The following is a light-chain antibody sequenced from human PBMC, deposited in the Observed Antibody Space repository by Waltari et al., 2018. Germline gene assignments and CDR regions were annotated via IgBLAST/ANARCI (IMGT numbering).Light chain of an antibody. V-gene: IGKV3-11*01. Sequence: EIVLTQSPATLSLSPGERATLSRRASQTVDTYLAWYQQRPGQAPRLLIYDTSNRATRIPDRFSGSGSETDFTLTISSLEPEDFAVYYCQQRRRWPLTFGGGSKVEI. J-gene: IGKJ4*01. CDR3: QQRRRWPLT. CDR2: DTS. CDR1: QTVDTY.